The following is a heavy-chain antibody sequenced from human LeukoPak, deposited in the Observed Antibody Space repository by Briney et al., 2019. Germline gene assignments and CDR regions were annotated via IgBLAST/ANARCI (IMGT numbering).Heavy chain of an antibody. CDR1: GGSISSYY. Sequence: SETLSLTCTVSGGSISSYYWSWIRQPAGKGLEWVGRIYSGSATYNPSLKSRVTISLNTSKNQFSLKLISVTAADTAVYYCTRDPDIWGQGTTVTVSS. CDR3: TRDPDI. J-gene: IGHJ3*02. V-gene: IGHV4-4*07. CDR2: IYSGSA.